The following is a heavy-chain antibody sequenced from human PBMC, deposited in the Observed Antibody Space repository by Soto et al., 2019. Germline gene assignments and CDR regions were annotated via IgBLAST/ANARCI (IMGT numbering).Heavy chain of an antibody. V-gene: IGHV4-30-4*01. Sequence: SETLSLTCTVSGGSISSGDYYWSWIRQPPGKGLEWIGYIYYSGGTYYNPSLKSRVTISVDTSKNQVSLMLSSVTAADTAVYYCAREPRDYFDYGGQGTLVTVSS. CDR3: AREPRDYFDY. CDR1: GGSISSGDYY. J-gene: IGHJ4*02. CDR2: IYYSGGT.